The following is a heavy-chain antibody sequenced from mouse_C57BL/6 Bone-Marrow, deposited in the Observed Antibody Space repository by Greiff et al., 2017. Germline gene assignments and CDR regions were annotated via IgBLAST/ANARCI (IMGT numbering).Heavy chain of an antibody. CDR3: ASHWEVDY. J-gene: IGHJ2*01. V-gene: IGHV1-80*01. D-gene: IGHD4-1*01. CDR1: GYAFSSYW. Sequence: VQVVESGAELVKPGASVKISCKASGYAFSSYWMNWVKQRPGKGLEWIGQIYPGDGDTNYNGKFKGKDTLTADKSSSTAYRQLSSLTTEDSAVYFCASHWEVDYWGQGTTLT. CDR2: IYPGDGDT.